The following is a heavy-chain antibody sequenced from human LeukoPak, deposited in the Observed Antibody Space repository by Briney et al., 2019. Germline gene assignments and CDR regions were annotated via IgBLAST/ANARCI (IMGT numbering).Heavy chain of an antibody. Sequence: ASVKVSCKASGYTFTSYDINWVRQAPGKGLEWMGGFDPEDGETIYAQKFQGRVTMTEDTSTDTAYMELSSLRSDDTAVYYCARDLGESYWRAFDIWGQGTMVTVSS. D-gene: IGHD1-26*01. CDR3: ARDLGESYWRAFDI. CDR2: FDPEDGET. CDR1: GYTFTSYD. J-gene: IGHJ3*02. V-gene: IGHV1-24*01.